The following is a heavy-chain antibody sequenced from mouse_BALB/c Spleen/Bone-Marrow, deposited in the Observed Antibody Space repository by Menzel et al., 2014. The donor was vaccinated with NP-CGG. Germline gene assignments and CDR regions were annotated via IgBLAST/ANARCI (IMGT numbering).Heavy chain of an antibody. CDR2: IDPENGDT. V-gene: IGHV14-4*02. CDR3: ANYYYGSSLFAY. Sequence: EVKLQESGAELVRSGASVKLSCTASGFNIKDYYMHWVKQRPEQGLEWIGWIDPENGDTEYAPKFQGKATMTADTSSNTAYLQLSSLTSEDTAVYYCANYYYGSSLFAYWGQGTLVTVSA. J-gene: IGHJ3*01. D-gene: IGHD1-1*01. CDR1: GFNIKDYY.